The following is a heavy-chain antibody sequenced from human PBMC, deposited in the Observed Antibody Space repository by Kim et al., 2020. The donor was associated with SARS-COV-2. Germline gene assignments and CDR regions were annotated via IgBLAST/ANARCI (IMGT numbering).Heavy chain of an antibody. V-gene: IGHV3-23*01. D-gene: IGHD2-21*02. J-gene: IGHJ4*02. CDR3: AKDGDWAGASCFEDY. Sequence: DSVKGRFTISRDNSMNTLYLQMNSLRAEDTAVYYCAKDGDWAGASCFEDYWGQGTLVTVSS.